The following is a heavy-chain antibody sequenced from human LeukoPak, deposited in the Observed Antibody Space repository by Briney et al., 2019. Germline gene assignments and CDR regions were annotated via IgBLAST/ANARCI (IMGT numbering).Heavy chain of an antibody. J-gene: IGHJ6*03. V-gene: IGHV3-21*01. CDR1: GFTFSSYS. D-gene: IGHD4-17*01. Sequence: PGGSLRLSCAASGFTFSSYSMNWVRQAPGKGLEWVSSISSSSSYIYYADSVKGRFTISRDNAKNSLYLQMNSLRAEDTAVYYCARASYGDYEGYYYYYMDVWGKGTTVTVSS. CDR2: ISSSSSYI. CDR3: ARASYGDYEGYYYYYMDV.